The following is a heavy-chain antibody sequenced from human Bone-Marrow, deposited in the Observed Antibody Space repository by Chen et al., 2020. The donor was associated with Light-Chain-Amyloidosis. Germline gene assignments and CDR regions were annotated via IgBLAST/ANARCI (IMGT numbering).Heavy chain of an antibody. CDR3: ARRRDGYNFDY. D-gene: IGHD5-12*01. CDR1: GYTFPNYW. V-gene: IGHV5-51*01. CDR2: IYPDDSDA. Sequence: EVQLEQSGPEGTTHGESLKSSCKGSGYTFPNYWIGWVRQMPGKGLGWMGVIYPDDSDARYRPSFEGQVTISADKSITTAYLQWRSLKASDTAMYYCARRRDGYNFDYWGQGTLVTVSS. J-gene: IGHJ4*02.